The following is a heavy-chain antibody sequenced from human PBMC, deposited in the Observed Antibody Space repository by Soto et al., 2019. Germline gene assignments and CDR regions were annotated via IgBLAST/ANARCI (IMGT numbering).Heavy chain of an antibody. CDR1: GGSISSYY. CDR2: IYYSGST. V-gene: IGHV4-59*01. CDR3: ARDLDGDPHGWFDP. Sequence: SETLSLTCTVSGGSISSYYWSWIRQPPGKGLEWIGYIYYSGSTNYNPSLKSRVTISVDTSKNQFSLKLSSVTAADTAVYYCARDLDGDPHGWFDPWGQGTLVTVSS. J-gene: IGHJ5*02. D-gene: IGHD4-17*01.